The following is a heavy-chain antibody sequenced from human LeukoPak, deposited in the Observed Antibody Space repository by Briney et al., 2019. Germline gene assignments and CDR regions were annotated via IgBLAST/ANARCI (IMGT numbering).Heavy chain of an antibody. V-gene: IGHV4-39*07. Sequence: SETLSLTCTVSGGSISSSSYYWGWIRQPPGKGLEWIGSIYYSGSTYYNPSLKSRVTISVDTSKNQFSLKLSSVTAADTAVYYCARVSGPFDYWGQGTLVTVSS. CDR3: ARVSGPFDY. J-gene: IGHJ4*02. CDR2: IYYSGST. CDR1: GGSISSSSYY.